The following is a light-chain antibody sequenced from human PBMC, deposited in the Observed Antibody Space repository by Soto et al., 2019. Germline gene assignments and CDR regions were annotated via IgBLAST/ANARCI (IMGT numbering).Light chain of an antibody. V-gene: IGKV3-15*01. CDR3: QQYNNWPPIT. Sequence: EIVMTQSPATLSVSPGERATLSCRASQSVSSNLAWYQQKPGQAPRLLMYGVSTRATGIPARFSGSGSGTEFTLTISSLQSEDFAVYCCQQYNNWPPITFGQGTRLEIK. J-gene: IGKJ5*01. CDR2: GVS. CDR1: QSVSSN.